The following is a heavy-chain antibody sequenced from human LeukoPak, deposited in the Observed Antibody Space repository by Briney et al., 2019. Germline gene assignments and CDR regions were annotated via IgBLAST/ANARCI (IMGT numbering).Heavy chain of an antibody. Sequence: GGSLRLSCAASGFTVSSNYMSWVRQAPGKGLGRVSVIYSGGSTYYADSVKGRFTISRDNSKNTLYLQMNSLRAEDTAVYYCARGYLQDYYGSGSLDYWGQGTLVTVSS. CDR1: GFTVSSNY. CDR2: IYSGGST. V-gene: IGHV3-53*01. J-gene: IGHJ4*02. D-gene: IGHD3-10*01. CDR3: ARGYLQDYYGSGSLDY.